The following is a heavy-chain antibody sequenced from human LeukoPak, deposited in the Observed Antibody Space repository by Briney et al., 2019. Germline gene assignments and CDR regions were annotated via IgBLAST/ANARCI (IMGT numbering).Heavy chain of an antibody. Sequence: SVKVSCKASGYTFTSYAISWVRQAPGQGLEWMGRIIPILGIANYAQKFQGRVTITADKSTSTAYMELSSLRSEDTAVYYCASPYCSSTSCYNYFDYWGQGTLVTVSS. CDR1: GYTFTSYA. D-gene: IGHD2-2*02. CDR2: IIPILGIA. CDR3: ASPYCSSTSCYNYFDY. V-gene: IGHV1-69*04. J-gene: IGHJ4*02.